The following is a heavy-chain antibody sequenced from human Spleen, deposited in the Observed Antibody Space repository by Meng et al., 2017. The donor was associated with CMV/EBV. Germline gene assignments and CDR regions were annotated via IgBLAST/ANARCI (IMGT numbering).Heavy chain of an antibody. CDR3: ARESYFYETSALGDF. CDR1: GFTFSGYW. CDR2: INGEGSIT. D-gene: IGHD3-22*01. J-gene: IGHJ4*02. V-gene: IGHV3-74*01. Sequence: SGFTFSGYWMHWVRQAPGKGLVWVSRINGEGSITTYADSVKGRFTISRDNAKNTLYLQMNSLRAEDTAVFYCARESYFYETSALGDFRGQGTLVTVSS.